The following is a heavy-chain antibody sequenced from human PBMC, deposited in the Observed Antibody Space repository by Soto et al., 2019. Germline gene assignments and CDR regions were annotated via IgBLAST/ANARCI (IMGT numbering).Heavy chain of an antibody. V-gene: IGHV1-3*05. CDR3: AILGTYYFDNRDNYFDF. D-gene: IGHD3-22*01. CDR2: INAGNGNT. CDR1: GYTLTRYS. Sequence: QVQLVQSGAEEMKPGASVKVSCKASGYTLTRYSIHWVRQAPGQRLEWMGWINAGNGNTKFSQKFQGRVTITRDTSASTAYMELRGLRSEDTAVYYCAILGTYYFDNRDNYFDFWGQGTLVTVSS. J-gene: IGHJ4*02.